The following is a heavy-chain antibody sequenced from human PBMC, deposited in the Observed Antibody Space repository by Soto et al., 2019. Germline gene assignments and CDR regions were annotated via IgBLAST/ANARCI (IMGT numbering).Heavy chain of an antibody. CDR2: IKQDGSNK. D-gene: IGHD3-10*01. Sequence: PGGSLRLSCAASGFTLSSYWMSWVRQAPGKGLEWVANIKQDGSNKYYADSVKGRFTISRDNSKNTLYLQMNSLRAEDTAVYYCARGGVRGVIGRSYYYGMDVWGQGTTVTVSS. CDR1: GFTLSSYW. V-gene: IGHV3-7*04. J-gene: IGHJ6*02. CDR3: ARGGVRGVIGRSYYYGMDV.